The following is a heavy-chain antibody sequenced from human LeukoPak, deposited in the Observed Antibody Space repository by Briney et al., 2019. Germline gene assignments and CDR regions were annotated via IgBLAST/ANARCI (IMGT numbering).Heavy chain of an antibody. CDR3: AKDHVLRYFDYQYCFDY. D-gene: IGHD3-9*01. J-gene: IGHJ4*02. CDR2: ICGSGGST. CDR1: GFTFSSYA. V-gene: IGHV3-23*01. Sequence: GGSLRLSCAASGFTFSSYAMSWVRQAPGKGLEWVSAICGSGGSTYYADSVKGRFTISRDNSKNTLYLQMNSLRAEDTAVYYCAKDHVLRYFDYQYCFDYWGQGTLVTVSS.